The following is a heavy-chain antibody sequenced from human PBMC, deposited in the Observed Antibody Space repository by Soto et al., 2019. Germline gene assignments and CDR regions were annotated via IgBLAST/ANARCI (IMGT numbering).Heavy chain of an antibody. J-gene: IGHJ2*01. V-gene: IGHV4-34*01. CDR2: INHSGST. D-gene: IGHD6-13*01. CDR1: GGSFSGYY. CDR3: AREKQLNWYFDL. Sequence: QVQLQQWGAGLLKPSETLSLTCAVYGGSFSGYYWSWIRQPPGKGLEWIGEINHSGSTNYNPSLKSRVTTSVDTSKNQCSLKLSSVTAADTAVYYCAREKQLNWYFDLWGRGTLVTVSS.